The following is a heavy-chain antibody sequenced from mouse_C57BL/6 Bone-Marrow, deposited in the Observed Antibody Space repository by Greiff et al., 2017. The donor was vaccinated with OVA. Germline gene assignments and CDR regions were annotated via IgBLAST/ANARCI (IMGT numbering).Heavy chain of an antibody. J-gene: IGHJ4*01. CDR2: LSNGGGST. CDR1: GFTFSDYY. CDR3: ARQGPYSNYDFYYAMDY. V-gene: IGHV5-12*01. Sequence: EVQLVESGGGLVQPGGSLKLSCAASGFTFSDYYMYWVRQTPEKRLEWVAYLSNGGGSTYYPDTVKGRFPISRDHAKNTLYLQMSRLKSEDTAMYYCARQGPYSNYDFYYAMDYWGQGTSVTVSS. D-gene: IGHD2-5*01.